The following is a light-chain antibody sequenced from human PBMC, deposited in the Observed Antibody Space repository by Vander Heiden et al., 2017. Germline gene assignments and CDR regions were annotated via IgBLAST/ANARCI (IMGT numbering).Light chain of an antibody. J-gene: IGKJ5*01. CDR2: DAS. CDR3: QQRSGWTPLT. CDR1: QSVSSY. Sequence: DIVLTHSPATLSLPLGERATLSCRASQSVSSYFAWYQQKPGQAPRLLIYDASNRTTGITARLSGGGCGTDFTLTISSIEPEDFAVYYCQQRSGWTPLTFGQGTRLEIK. V-gene: IGKV3-11*01.